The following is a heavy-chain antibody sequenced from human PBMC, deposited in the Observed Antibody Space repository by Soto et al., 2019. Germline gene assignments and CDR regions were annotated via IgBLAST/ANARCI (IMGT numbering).Heavy chain of an antibody. CDR1: GGSISSNSYY. V-gene: IGHV4-39*01. CDR3: ASQGTGYYNYYGMDV. J-gene: IGHJ6*02. D-gene: IGHD3-9*01. Sequence: QLQLQESGPGLVKPSETLSLTCTVSGGSISSNSYYWGWIRQPPGKGLEWIGSIYYSGSTYYNPSLKSRVTISVDTSKNQFSLKLSSVTAADTAVYYCASQGTGYYNYYGMDVWGQGTTVTVSS. CDR2: IYYSGST.